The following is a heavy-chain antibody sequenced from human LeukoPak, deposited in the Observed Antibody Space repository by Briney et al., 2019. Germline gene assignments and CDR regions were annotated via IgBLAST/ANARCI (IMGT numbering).Heavy chain of an antibody. CDR1: GFTFSSYS. Sequence: NPGGSLRLSCAASGFTFSSYSMNWVRQAPGKGLEWVSSISSSSSYIYYADSVKGRFTISRDNAKNSLYLQMNSLRAEDTAVYYCARNYSSSSLAYYYYMDVWGKGTTVTVSS. CDR2: ISSSSSYI. D-gene: IGHD6-6*01. CDR3: ARNYSSSSLAYYYYMDV. J-gene: IGHJ6*03. V-gene: IGHV3-21*01.